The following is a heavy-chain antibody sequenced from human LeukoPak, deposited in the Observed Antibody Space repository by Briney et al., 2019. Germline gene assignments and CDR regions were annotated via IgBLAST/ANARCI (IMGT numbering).Heavy chain of an antibody. J-gene: IGHJ4*02. CDR3: ARGVTRYDSSGYYYGY. CDR1: GYTFTSYY. D-gene: IGHD3-22*01. CDR2: ISTSGGNT. V-gene: IGHV1-46*01. Sequence: ASVKVSCKASGYTFTSYYMHWVRQAPGQGLEWMGIISTSGGNTGYAQKFQGRIIMTRDTSTSTVYLDLSSLRSDDTAVYYCARGVTRYDSSGYYYGYWGQGTLVTVSS.